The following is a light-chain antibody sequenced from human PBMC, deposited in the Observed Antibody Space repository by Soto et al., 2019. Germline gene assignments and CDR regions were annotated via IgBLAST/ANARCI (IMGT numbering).Light chain of an antibody. V-gene: IGLV2-14*01. CDR1: SNDIGRYKF. CDR2: EVS. Sequence: QAARTHPASVSGSPGQSITISCTGTSNDIGRYKFVSWYQQYPDKAPKLMIYEVSNRPPGVSDRFSGSKSGKTASPTISGLQAEDEADYYCSSYTSSTTWVFGGGTKVTVL. CDR3: SSYTSSTTWV. J-gene: IGLJ3*02.